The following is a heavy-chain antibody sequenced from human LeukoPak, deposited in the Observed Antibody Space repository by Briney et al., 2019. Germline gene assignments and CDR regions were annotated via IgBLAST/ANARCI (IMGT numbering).Heavy chain of an antibody. CDR2: ISSSSSYM. CDR1: GFTFSSYS. D-gene: IGHD3-22*01. CDR3: AKGATYDSSGYYYYY. Sequence: GGSLRLSCAASGFTFSSYSMNWVRQAPGKGLEWVSSISSSSSYMYYADSVKGRFTISRDNAKNSLYLQMNSLRAEDTAVYYCAKGATYDSSGYYYYYWGQGTLVTVSS. V-gene: IGHV3-21*01. J-gene: IGHJ4*02.